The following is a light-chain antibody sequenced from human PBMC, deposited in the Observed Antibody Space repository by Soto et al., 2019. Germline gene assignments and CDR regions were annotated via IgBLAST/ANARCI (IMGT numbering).Light chain of an antibody. J-gene: IGLJ3*02. Sequence: QSALTQPASVSGSPGQLITISCTGTSSDVGGYNYVSWYQQHPGKAPKLMIYEVSNRPSGVSNRFSGSKSGNTASLTISGRQAEDEADYYCSSYTTSSTHWVFGGGTQLTVL. V-gene: IGLV2-14*01. CDR1: SSDVGGYNY. CDR3: SSYTTSSTHWV. CDR2: EVS.